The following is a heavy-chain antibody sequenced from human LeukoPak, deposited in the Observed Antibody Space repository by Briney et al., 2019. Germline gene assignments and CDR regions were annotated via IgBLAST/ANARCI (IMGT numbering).Heavy chain of an antibody. CDR2: ISSSGSTI. J-gene: IGHJ5*02. CDR1: GFTFSDYY. Sequence: PGGSLRLSCAASGFTFSDYYMSWIRQAPGKGLEWVSYISSSGSTIYCADSVKGRFTISRDNAKNSLYLQMNSLRAEDTAVYYCARDSKHIAAPGFDPWGQGTLVTVSS. V-gene: IGHV3-11*04. CDR3: ARDSKHIAAPGFDP. D-gene: IGHD6-6*01.